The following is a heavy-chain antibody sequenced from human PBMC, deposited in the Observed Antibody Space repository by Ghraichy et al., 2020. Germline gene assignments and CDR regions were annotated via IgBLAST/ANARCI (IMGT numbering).Heavy chain of an antibody. D-gene: IGHD3-16*02. J-gene: IGHJ4*02. CDR3: ARVDYDYVWGSYRPAGY. V-gene: IGHV1-18*04. CDR2: ISAYNGNT. Sequence: ASVKVSCKASGYTFTTYGISWVRQAPGQGLEWMGWISAYNGNTNYAQKLQGRVTMTTDTSTSTAYMELRSLRSDDTAVYYCARVDYDYVWGSYRPAGYWGQGTLVTVSS. CDR1: GYTFTTYG.